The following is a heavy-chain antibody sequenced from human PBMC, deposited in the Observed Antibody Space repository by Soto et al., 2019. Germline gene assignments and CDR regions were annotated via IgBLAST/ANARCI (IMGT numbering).Heavy chain of an antibody. CDR3: ARFVTSCGGTTCYTRADV. Sequence: SETLSLTCTVSGGSVLIDTHYWSWIRQPPRKRLECIGFIYSIVNTNYNHSLKSRVTMSVDTSKNQFSIKLRSVVVADTAVYHCARFVTSCGGTTCYTRADVWGQGTT. CDR2: IYSIVNT. J-gene: IGHJ6*02. V-gene: IGHV4-61*01. D-gene: IGHD2-15*01. CDR1: GGSVLIDTHY.